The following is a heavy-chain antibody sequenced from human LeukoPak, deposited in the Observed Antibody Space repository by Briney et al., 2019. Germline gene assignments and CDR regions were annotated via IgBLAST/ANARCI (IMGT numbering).Heavy chain of an antibody. J-gene: IGHJ4*02. CDR2: MNPNSANT. CDR1: GYTFTTYD. D-gene: IGHD2-8*02. V-gene: IGHV1-8*01. CDR3: ARARLVRGPVTPLYYFDY. Sequence: SVKVSCTASGYTFTTYDINWVRQATGQGLEWMGWMNPNSANTGYAQKFQGRVTITRNTSISTAYMELNSLRSDDTAVYYCARARLVRGPVTPLYYFDYWGQGVLVTVSS.